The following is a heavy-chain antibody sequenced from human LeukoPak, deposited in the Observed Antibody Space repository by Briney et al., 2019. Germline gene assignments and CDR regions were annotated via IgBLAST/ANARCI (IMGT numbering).Heavy chain of an antibody. CDR3: ARGTRYYDFWSGYYPAYNWFDP. Sequence: GXSFXXXYWXWXXXPPGKGLEWIGEINHSGSTNYNPSLKSRVTISVEKSKKQFSLKLSSVTAADTAVYYCARGTRYYDFWSGYYPAYNWFDPWGQGTLVTVSS. J-gene: IGHJ5*02. V-gene: IGHV4-34*01. CDR1: GXSFXXXY. CDR2: INHSGST. D-gene: IGHD3-3*01.